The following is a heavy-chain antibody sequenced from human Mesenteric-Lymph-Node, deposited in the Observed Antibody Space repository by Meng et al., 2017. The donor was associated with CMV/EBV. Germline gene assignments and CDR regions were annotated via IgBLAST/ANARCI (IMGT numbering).Heavy chain of an antibody. D-gene: IGHD3-3*01. CDR1: GGTFSSYT. CDR2: IIPILDIT. J-gene: IGHJ6*02. V-gene: IGHV1-69*02. Sequence: SVKVSCKASGGTFSSYTISWVRQAPGQGLEWMGRIIPILDITHYAQKFQGRVTITADKSTSTAYMELSSLRSEDTAVYYCARPQGDFWSGYYYYYGMDVWGQGTTVTVSS. CDR3: ARPQGDFWSGYYYYYGMDV.